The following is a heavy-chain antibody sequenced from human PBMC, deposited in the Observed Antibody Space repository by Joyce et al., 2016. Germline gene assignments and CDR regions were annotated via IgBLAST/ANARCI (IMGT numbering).Heavy chain of an antibody. J-gene: IGHJ3*02. V-gene: IGHV3-33*01. Sequence: QVQVVESGGGVVQPGRSLRRSCAASGFTFSTYGRHWVRQAPGKGREWVAVIWFDGTNKYYADSVKGRFTISRDNSKNTLFLQMNSLRTEDTALYYCARDRYGTDAYNDGAFDIWGQGTMVTVSS. CDR3: ARDRYGTDAYNDGAFDI. CDR2: IWFDGTNK. D-gene: IGHD5-24*01. CDR1: GFTFSTYG.